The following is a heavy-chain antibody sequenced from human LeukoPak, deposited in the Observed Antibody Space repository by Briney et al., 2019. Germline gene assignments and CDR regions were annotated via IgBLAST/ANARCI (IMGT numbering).Heavy chain of an antibody. V-gene: IGHV3-33*01. J-gene: IGHJ6*02. D-gene: IGHD3-10*01. CDR3: ARAYYHASGGAFGMDV. Sequence: GRSLRLSCAASGFTFSSYGMHWVRQAPSKGLEWVALIWFDGNKKDYVDSVKGRFTISRDNSKKTLYLQMNSLRAEDTALYYCARAYYHASGGAFGMDVWGQGTTVTVSS. CDR2: IWFDGNKK. CDR1: GFTFSSYG.